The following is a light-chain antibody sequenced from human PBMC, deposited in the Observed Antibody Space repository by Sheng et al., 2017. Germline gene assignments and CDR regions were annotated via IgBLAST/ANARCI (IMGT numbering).Light chain of an antibody. J-gene: IGLJ3*02. CDR1: SSNIGRNA. Sequence: QSVLTQPPSASGGPPAEVTISCSGSSSNIGRNAINWYQXLPGTAPNSSSIIMISGPPGVPDRFSGSTSGTSASLVISGLQSEDEADYYCATWDDSLSGQVFGGGTKLTVL. CDR2: IM. V-gene: IGLV1-44*01. CDR3: ATWDDSLSGQV.